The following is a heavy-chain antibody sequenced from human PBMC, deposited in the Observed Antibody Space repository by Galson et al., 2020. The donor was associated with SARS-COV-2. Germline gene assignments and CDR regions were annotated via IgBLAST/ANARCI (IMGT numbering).Heavy chain of an antibody. CDR2: IHQRGSI. V-gene: IGHV4-4*02. J-gene: IGHJ1*01. CDR1: GVSMSSDNW. Sequence: SETLSLTCAVSGVSMSSDNWWSWVRQSPGGGLEWIGDIHQRGSINYNPSLKSRLLILVDASKNEFYLKLNSVTAADTAMYYCVRHQYGDNGVRHFPHWGQGSLVTVSS. CDR3: VRHQYGDNGVRHFPH. D-gene: IGHD1-20*01.